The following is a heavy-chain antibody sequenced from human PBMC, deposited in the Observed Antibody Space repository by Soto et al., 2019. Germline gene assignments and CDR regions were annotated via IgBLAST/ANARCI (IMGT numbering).Heavy chain of an antibody. CDR1: GFTFSSYW. V-gene: IGHV3-7*03. D-gene: IGHD6-13*01. Sequence: GGSLRLSCAASGFTFSSYWMSWVRQAPGKGLEWVANIKQDGSEKYYVDSVKGRFTISRDNAKTSLYLQMNSLRAEDTAVYYCARDPGGIAAAGTVDYWGQGTRVTVSS. CDR3: ARDPGGIAAAGTVDY. CDR2: IKQDGSEK. J-gene: IGHJ4*02.